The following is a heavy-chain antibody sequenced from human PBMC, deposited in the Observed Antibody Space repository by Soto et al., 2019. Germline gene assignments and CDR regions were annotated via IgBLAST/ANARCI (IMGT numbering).Heavy chain of an antibody. J-gene: IGHJ4*02. CDR2: IYSAGSRT. V-gene: IGHV3-74*01. CDR1: GFTFSSSW. D-gene: IGHD6-19*01. Sequence: EVQLVESGGGLVQPGGSLRPSCAASGFTFSSSWMHWVRQAPGKGLVWVSRIYSAGSRTNYADSVQGRFTIYRDNAKNTLYLQMNSLRAEDTALYYCARGPTGWYGYDYWGQGTLVTVSS. CDR3: ARGPTGWYGYDY.